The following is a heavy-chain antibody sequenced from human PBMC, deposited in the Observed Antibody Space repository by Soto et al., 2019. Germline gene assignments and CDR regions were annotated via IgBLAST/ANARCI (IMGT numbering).Heavy chain of an antibody. V-gene: IGHV3-30*18. J-gene: IGHJ4*02. CDR1: GFRFSAYG. CDR3: AKDTYYYDSSGYYVFDY. CDR2: ISNDGSNK. Sequence: PGGSLRLSCAASGFRFSAYGMHWVRQAPGKGLEWVAFISNDGSNKYYADSVEGRFTISRDNSKSTVYLQMNSLRAEDTAIYYCAKDTYYYDSSGYYVFDYWGQGALVTVSS. D-gene: IGHD3-22*01.